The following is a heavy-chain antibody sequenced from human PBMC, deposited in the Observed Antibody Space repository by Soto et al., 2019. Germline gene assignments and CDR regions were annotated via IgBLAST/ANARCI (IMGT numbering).Heavy chain of an antibody. J-gene: IGHJ6*02. CDR1: GGSISSSSYY. CDR3: ARQAAGSIYYYYYYGMDV. D-gene: IGHD6-13*01. CDR2: IYYSGST. V-gene: IGHV4-39*01. Sequence: SETLSLTCTVSGGSISSSSYYWGWIRQPPGKGLEWIGSIYYSGSTYYNPSLKSRVTISVDTSKNQFSLKLSSVTAADTAVYYCARQAAGSIYYYYYYGMDVWGQGTTVTAP.